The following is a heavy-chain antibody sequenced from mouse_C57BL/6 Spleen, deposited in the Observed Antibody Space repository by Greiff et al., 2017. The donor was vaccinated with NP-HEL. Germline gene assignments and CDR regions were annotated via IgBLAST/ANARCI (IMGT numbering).Heavy chain of an antibody. CDR1: GFNIKDYY. CDR3: TTYYYGSSPLYFDY. V-gene: IGHV14-1*01. CDR2: IDPEDGDT. Sequence: DVKLQESGAELVRPGASVKLSCTASGFNIKDYYMHWVKQRPEQGLEWIGRIDPEDGDTEYAPKFQGKATMTADTSSNTAYLQLSSLTSEDTAVYYCTTYYYGSSPLYFDYWGQGTTLTVSS. J-gene: IGHJ2*01. D-gene: IGHD1-1*01.